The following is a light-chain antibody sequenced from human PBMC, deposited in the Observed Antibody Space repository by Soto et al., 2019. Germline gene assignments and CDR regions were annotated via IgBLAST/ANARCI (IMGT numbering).Light chain of an antibody. CDR2: QDR. CDR3: QAWDSGTAV. V-gene: IGLV3-1*01. J-gene: IGLJ2*01. Sequence: SYELTQPPSVSVSPGQTATITCSGNNLGDKYASWYQQKPGQSPVLVIYQDRKRPSGIPERFSGSNSGNTATLTISGTQAMDEADYYCQAWDSGTAVFGGGTKLTVL. CDR1: NLGDKY.